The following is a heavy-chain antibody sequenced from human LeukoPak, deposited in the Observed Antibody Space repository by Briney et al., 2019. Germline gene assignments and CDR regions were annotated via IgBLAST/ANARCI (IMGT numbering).Heavy chain of an antibody. CDR2: INHSGST. D-gene: IGHD1-26*01. Sequence: SETLSLTCAVYGRSFSGYYWSWIRQPPGKGLEWIGEINHSGSTNYNPSLKSRVTISVDTSKNQFSLKLSSVTAADTAVYYCARGLELKNYYYYYGMDVWGQGTTVTVSS. V-gene: IGHV4-34*01. CDR1: GRSFSGYY. J-gene: IGHJ6*02. CDR3: ARGLELKNYYYYYGMDV.